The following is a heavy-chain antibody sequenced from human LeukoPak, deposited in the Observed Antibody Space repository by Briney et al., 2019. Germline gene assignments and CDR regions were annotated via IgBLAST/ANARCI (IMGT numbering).Heavy chain of an antibody. CDR3: ARVRYSYGGDY. J-gene: IGHJ4*02. V-gene: IGHV4-39*06. CDR2: INHSGST. CDR1: GGSISSSSYY. D-gene: IGHD5-18*01. Sequence: PSETLSLTCTVSGGSISSSSYYWSWIRQPPGKGLEWIGEINHSGSTNYNPSLKSRVSISVDTSQNQFPLKLSSVTAADTAVYYCARVRYSYGGDYWGQGTLVTVSS.